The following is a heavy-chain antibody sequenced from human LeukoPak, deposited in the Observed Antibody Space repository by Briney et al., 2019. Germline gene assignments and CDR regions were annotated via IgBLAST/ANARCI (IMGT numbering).Heavy chain of an antibody. CDR1: GGSISSYY. D-gene: IGHD4-23*01. CDR2: IYTSGST. V-gene: IGHV4-4*07. Sequence: MASETLSLTCAVSGGSISSYYWSWIRQPAGKGLEWIGRIYTSGSTNYNPSLKSRVTMSVDTSKNQFSLKLSSVTAADTAVYYCARGVVTETYYYYMDVWGKGTTVTVSS. CDR3: ARGVVTETYYYYMDV. J-gene: IGHJ6*03.